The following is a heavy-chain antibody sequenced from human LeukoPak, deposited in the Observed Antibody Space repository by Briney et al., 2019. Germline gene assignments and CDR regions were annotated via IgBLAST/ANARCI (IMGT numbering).Heavy chain of an antibody. J-gene: IGHJ4*02. CDR1: GFTFSSYW. Sequence: GGSLRLSCAASGFTFSSYWMTWVRQTPGKGLEWVANIKHDGSEDYFVDSVKGRFAISRDNAENSLHLQMSSLRAEDTAVYYCARSANYGGHAFFDYWGQGILVIVSS. CDR3: ARSANYGGHAFFDY. V-gene: IGHV3-7*01. CDR2: IKHDGSED. D-gene: IGHD4/OR15-4a*01.